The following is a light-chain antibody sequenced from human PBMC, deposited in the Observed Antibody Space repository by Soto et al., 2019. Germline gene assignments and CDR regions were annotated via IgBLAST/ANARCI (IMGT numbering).Light chain of an antibody. J-gene: IGLJ1*01. Sequence: QSVLTQPPSASGTPGQRVTISCSGSSSNIGRNTVNWYQQLPGTAPKLLIYSNNQRPSGVPDQFSGSKSGTSASLAISGLQSEDEADYHCAAWDDSLNGYVFGTGTKVTVL. CDR2: SNN. CDR3: AAWDDSLNGYV. V-gene: IGLV1-44*01. CDR1: SSNIGRNT.